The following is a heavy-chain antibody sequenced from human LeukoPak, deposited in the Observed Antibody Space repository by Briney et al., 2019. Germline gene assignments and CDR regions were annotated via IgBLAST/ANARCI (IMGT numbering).Heavy chain of an antibody. D-gene: IGHD3-10*01. V-gene: IGHV4-59*08. J-gene: IGHJ4*02. CDR1: GGSISSQY. CDR2: IYYSGST. Sequence: RSETLSLTCTVSGGSISSQYWSWIRHPPGEGLEWIGYIYYSGSTNYNPSLKSRVTISVDTSKNQFSLRLSSVTAADTAVYYSARLARGIYGPLTPFDYWGQGTLVTVSS. CDR3: ARLARGIYGPLTPFDY.